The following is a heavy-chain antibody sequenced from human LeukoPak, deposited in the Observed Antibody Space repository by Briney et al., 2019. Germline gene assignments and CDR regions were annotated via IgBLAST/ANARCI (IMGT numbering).Heavy chain of an antibody. Sequence: PGGSLRLSCAASGLTVSSNCMSWVRQAPGKGLEWVSLIYSGGSTYYTDSVKGRFTISRDNSKNTLYLQMDSLRAEDTAVYYCARPFLYSSGWYGYWGQGTLVTVSS. V-gene: IGHV3-53*05. CDR2: IYSGGST. CDR1: GLTVSSNC. J-gene: IGHJ4*02. CDR3: ARPFLYSSGWYGY. D-gene: IGHD6-19*01.